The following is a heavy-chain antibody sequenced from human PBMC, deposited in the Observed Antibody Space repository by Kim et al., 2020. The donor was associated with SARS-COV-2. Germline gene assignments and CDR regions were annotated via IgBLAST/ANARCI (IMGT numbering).Heavy chain of an antibody. V-gene: IGHV3-7*03. J-gene: IGHJ4*02. D-gene: IGHD6-19*01. CDR2: MNQDGSEK. Sequence: GGSLRLSCITSRFTFSTYWMSWVRQAPGKGLEWVANMNQDGSEKYYVGSVKGRFTISRDNTQNSLYLQMNSLRAEDTAVYYCARVGPSGWNFDYWGQGTLVAVSS. CDR1: RFTFSTYW. CDR3: ARVGPSGWNFDY.